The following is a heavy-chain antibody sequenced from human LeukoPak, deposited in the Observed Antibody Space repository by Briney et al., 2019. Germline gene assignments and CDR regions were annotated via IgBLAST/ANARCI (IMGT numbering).Heavy chain of an antibody. Sequence: PGGSLRLSCAASGFTFSSYSMNWVRQAPGKGLVWVSRINSDGSSTSYADSVKGRFTNSRDNAKNTLYLQMNSLRAEDTAVYYCARDHSGSYSDYYYYYMDVWGKGTTVTVSS. V-gene: IGHV3-74*01. D-gene: IGHD1-26*01. CDR2: INSDGSST. J-gene: IGHJ6*03. CDR1: GFTFSSYS. CDR3: ARDHSGSYSDYYYYYMDV.